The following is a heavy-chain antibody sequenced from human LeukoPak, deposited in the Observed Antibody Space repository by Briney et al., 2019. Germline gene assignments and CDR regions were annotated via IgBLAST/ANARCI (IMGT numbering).Heavy chain of an antibody. J-gene: IGHJ4*02. CDR1: GFTFDDYT. D-gene: IGHD3-10*01. CDR3: AKEMYYGSGSYYNAGVDY. V-gene: IGHV3-43*01. Sequence: PGGSLRLSCAASGFTFDDYTMHWVRHAPGKGLEWVSLISWDGGSTYYADSVKGRFTISRDNSKNSLYLQMNSLRTEDTALYYCAKEMYYGSGSYYNAGVDYWGQGTLVTVSS. CDR2: ISWDGGST.